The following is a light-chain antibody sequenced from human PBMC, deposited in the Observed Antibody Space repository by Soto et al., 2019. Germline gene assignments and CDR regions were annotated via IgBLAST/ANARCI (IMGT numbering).Light chain of an antibody. V-gene: IGKV1-12*01. CDR1: QGISSR. J-gene: IGKJ4*01. CDR2: AAS. CDR3: QQSNSFPLT. Sequence: DIQMTQSPSSVSASVGDRVTITCRASQGISSRLAWYQQRPGKAPNLLIYAASSLQSGVPSRFSGSGSETDFTLTIGSLQPEDFATYYCQQSNSFPLTFGGGTKVEIK.